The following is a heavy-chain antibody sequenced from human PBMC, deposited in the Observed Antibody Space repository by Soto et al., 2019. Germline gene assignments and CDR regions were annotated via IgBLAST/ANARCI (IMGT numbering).Heavy chain of an antibody. CDR1: GFTFSDYA. J-gene: IGHJ4*02. V-gene: IGHV3-33*01. CDR3: GRGGFSTNWRFDY. Sequence: PEGSLRLSCAASGFTFSDYAMHWVRQAPGKGLEWVASIWFDGATKYYADSVKGRFTISRDNSKNTVYLQMNSLRAEDSALYHCGRGGFSTNWRFDYWGQGTLVTVSS. D-gene: IGHD6-13*01. CDR2: IWFDGATK.